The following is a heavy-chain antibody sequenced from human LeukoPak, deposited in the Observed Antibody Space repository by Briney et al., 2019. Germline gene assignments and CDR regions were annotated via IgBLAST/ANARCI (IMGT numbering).Heavy chain of an antibody. V-gene: IGHV3-11*05. J-gene: IGHJ3*02. D-gene: IGHD1-26*01. Sequence: GGSLRLSCAASGFTFSDYYMSWIRQAPGKGLEWVSYISSSSSYTNYADSVKGRFTISRDNAKNSLYLQINSLRAEDTAVYYCARVSGATPSGAFDIWGQGTMVTVSS. CDR1: GFTFSDYY. CDR3: ARVSGATPSGAFDI. CDR2: ISSSSSYT.